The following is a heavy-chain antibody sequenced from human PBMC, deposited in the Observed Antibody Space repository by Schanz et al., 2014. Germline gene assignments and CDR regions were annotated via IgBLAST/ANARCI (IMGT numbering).Heavy chain of an antibody. CDR3: VSSGSYSSYAF. CDR2: ISGTGGDDT. D-gene: IGHD3-10*01. Sequence: EVQLVESGGGLIQPGGSLRLSCAASGFTFGDYAMTWVRQAPGKGLLWVSSISGTGGDDTYYADSVKGRFTISRDNAKNSLYLQMNSLRAEDTAVYHCVSSGSYSSYAFWGQGTLVTVSS. V-gene: IGHV3-23*04. J-gene: IGHJ4*02. CDR1: GFTFGDYA.